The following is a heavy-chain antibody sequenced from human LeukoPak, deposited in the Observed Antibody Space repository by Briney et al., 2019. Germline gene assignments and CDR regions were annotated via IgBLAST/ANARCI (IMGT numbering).Heavy chain of an antibody. CDR1: GYTFTSYD. CDR3: ARDRGGDTIFDY. CDR2: MNPNSGNT. Sequence: ASVKVSCKASGYTFTSYDINWVRQATGQGLEWMGWMNPNSGNTGYAQKFQGRVTITRNTSISTAYMELSSLRSEDTAVYYCARDRGGDTIFDYWGQGTLVTVSS. D-gene: IGHD2-21*01. J-gene: IGHJ4*02. V-gene: IGHV1-8*03.